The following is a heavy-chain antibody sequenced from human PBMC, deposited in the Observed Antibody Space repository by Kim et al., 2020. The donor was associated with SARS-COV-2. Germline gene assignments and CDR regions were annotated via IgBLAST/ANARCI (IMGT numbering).Heavy chain of an antibody. CDR2: IYYSGST. CDR1: GGSISSSSYY. D-gene: IGHD3-9*01. V-gene: IGHV4-39*01. Sequence: SETLSLTCTVSGGSISSSSYYWGWIRQPPGKGLEWIGSIYYSGSTYYNPSLKSRVSMSIDTFKHQFFLNLSSVTAADTAVYYCARQIYDILTGYSQYFQHWGQGTLVSVSS. J-gene: IGHJ1*01. CDR3: ARQIYDILTGYSQYFQH.